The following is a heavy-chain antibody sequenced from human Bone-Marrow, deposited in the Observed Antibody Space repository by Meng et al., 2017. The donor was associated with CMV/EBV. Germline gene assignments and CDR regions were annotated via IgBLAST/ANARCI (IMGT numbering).Heavy chain of an antibody. V-gene: IGHV3-23*03. CDR2: IYSGGSST. CDR1: GFTFSSYA. J-gene: IGHJ4*02. D-gene: IGHD1-20*01. CDR3: AKVPIYITGTVFDY. Sequence: GESLKISCAASGFTFSSYAMSWVRQAPGKGLEWVSVIYSGGSSTYYADSVKGRFTISRDNSKNTLYLQMNSLRAEDTAVYYCAKVPIYITGTVFDYWGQGTLATVPS.